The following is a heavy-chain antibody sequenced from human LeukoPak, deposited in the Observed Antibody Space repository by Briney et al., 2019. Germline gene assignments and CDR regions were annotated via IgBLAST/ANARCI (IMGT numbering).Heavy chain of an antibody. Sequence: SETLSFTCTVSGGSLSNNYWTWIRQPPGKGLEWIGYIYYTGATSYNPSLKSRVTISVDTSRNQFSLRLTSVTAADTAVYYCARYGGSGWVIDNWGQGTLVTVSS. CDR3: ARYGGSGWVIDN. V-gene: IGHV4-59*08. J-gene: IGHJ4*02. CDR2: IYYTGAT. CDR1: GGSLSNNY. D-gene: IGHD6-19*01.